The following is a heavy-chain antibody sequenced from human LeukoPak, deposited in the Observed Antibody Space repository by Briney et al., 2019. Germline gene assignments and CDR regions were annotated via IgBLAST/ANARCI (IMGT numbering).Heavy chain of an antibody. J-gene: IGHJ4*02. CDR2: ISYDGSNK. Sequence: RGRSLRLSCAASGFTFSSYAMHWVRQAPGKGLEWVALISYDGSNKYYADSVKGRFTISRDNSKNTLYLQMNSLRTEDTAVFYCARAGSTSAWYYFEYWGQGILVTVSS. CDR1: GFTFSSYA. V-gene: IGHV3-30-3*01. D-gene: IGHD6-13*01. CDR3: ARAGSTSAWYYFEY.